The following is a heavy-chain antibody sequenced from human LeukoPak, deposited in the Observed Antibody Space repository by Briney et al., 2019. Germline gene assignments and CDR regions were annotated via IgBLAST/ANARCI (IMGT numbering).Heavy chain of an antibody. CDR2: IYTSGST. D-gene: IGHD5-18*01. Sequence: SETLSLTCTVSGGSISSYYWSWIRQPAGKGLEWIGRIYTSGSTNYNPSLKSRVTMSVDTSKNQFSLKLSSVTAADTAVYYCARVRSGYSYGYVGLYYYYYYMDVWGKGTTVTVSS. V-gene: IGHV4-4*07. CDR1: GGSISSYY. J-gene: IGHJ6*03. CDR3: ARVRSGYSYGYVGLYYYYYYMDV.